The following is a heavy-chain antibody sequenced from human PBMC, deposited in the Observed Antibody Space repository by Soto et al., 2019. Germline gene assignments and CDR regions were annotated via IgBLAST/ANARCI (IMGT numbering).Heavy chain of an antibody. J-gene: IGHJ5*02. CDR3: AREAANYYDKVWDWFDP. CDR1: GDSITSGESY. D-gene: IGHD3-22*01. Sequence: SETLSLTCTVSGDSITSGESYWSWIRQPPGKGLEWIGYIYYSGSTYYNPSLKSRISISVDTSKNQFSLKLRSVTAADTAVYYCAREAANYYDKVWDWFDPWGQGTLVTVSS. V-gene: IGHV4-30-4*01. CDR2: IYYSGST.